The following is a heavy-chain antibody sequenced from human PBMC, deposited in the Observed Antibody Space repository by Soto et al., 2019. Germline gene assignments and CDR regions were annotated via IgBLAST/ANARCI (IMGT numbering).Heavy chain of an antibody. CDR3: ATSNYGKRD. Sequence: EVQVLESGGGLVQPGGSLRLTCAASGFTLSEYGTSWVRQAPGKGLEWVSVASGSGDSTYYTDSVKGRFTISRDSSKNKVCLQMNSLRAEDTAVYYCATSNYGKRDWGAGALVTVSS. V-gene: IGHV3-23*01. D-gene: IGHD3-16*01. CDR1: GFTLSEYG. CDR2: ASGSGDST. J-gene: IGHJ4*02.